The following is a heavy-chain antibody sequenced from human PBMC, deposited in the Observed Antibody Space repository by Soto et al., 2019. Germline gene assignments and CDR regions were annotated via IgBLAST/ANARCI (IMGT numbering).Heavy chain of an antibody. CDR1: GFTFGDYA. CDR3: TRSKSFDY. V-gene: IGHV3-49*03. Sequence: GGSLRLSCTGSGFTFGDYAMSWFRLAPGKGLEWVGFIRSKGYGGTTEYAASAKGRFTISRDDSTSIAYLQMSSLKTEDTAVYYCTRSKSFDYWGQGTLVTVSS. J-gene: IGHJ4*02. CDR2: IRSKGYGGTT.